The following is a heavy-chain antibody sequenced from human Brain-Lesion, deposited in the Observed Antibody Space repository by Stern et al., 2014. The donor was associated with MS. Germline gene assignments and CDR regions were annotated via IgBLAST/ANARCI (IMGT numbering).Heavy chain of an antibody. Sequence: QVQLVQSGGGVAQPGRSLRLACAPSGLTLSGYAMHWVRQAPGKGLEWVAGPSFDGSKKYYADSVKGRFTISRDKSNNTLYLQVNSLRAEDTAVYYCARENGYYDSSTFPPHFDYWGQGTLVTVSS. V-gene: IGHV3-30*01. J-gene: IGHJ4*02. CDR2: PSFDGSKK. CDR3: ARENGYYDSSTFPPHFDY. CDR1: GLTLSGYA. D-gene: IGHD3-22*01.